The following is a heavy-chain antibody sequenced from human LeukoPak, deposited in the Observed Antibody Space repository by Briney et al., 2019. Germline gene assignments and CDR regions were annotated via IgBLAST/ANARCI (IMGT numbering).Heavy chain of an antibody. CDR2: ISAYNGNT. V-gene: IGHV1-18*01. D-gene: IGHD3-3*01. CDR3: ARDLHITIFGVVIGHNWFDP. J-gene: IGHJ5*02. CDR1: GYAFTSYG. Sequence: GASVKVSCKASGYAFTSYGISWVRQAPGQGLEWMGWISAYNGNTNYAQKLQGRVTMTTDTSTSTAYMELRSLRSDDTAVYYCARDLHITIFGVVIGHNWFDPWGQGTLVTVSS.